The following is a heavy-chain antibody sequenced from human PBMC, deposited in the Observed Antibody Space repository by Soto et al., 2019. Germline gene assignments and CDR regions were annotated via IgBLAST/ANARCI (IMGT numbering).Heavy chain of an antibody. Sequence: GGSLRLSCAASGFTFSSYAMHWDRQAPGKGLEWVAVISYDGSNKYYADSVKGRFTISRDNSKNTLYLQMNSLRAEDTAVYYCARSTRSNIVATIFDYWGQGTLVTVSS. D-gene: IGHD5-12*01. CDR3: ARSTRSNIVATIFDY. CDR2: ISYDGSNK. J-gene: IGHJ4*02. CDR1: GFTFSSYA. V-gene: IGHV3-30-3*01.